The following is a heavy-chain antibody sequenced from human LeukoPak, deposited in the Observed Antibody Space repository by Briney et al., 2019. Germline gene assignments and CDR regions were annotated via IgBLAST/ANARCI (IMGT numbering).Heavy chain of an antibody. V-gene: IGHV3-48*01. CDR3: ARGEQEAATMSIDY. CDR2: ISSRGSTI. Sequence: GGTLRLSCTASRFIFSTYAMNWVRQAPGKGLNWVSYISSRGSTIYYADSVKGRFTISRDNAKNILYLQMNSLRPEDTAVYYCARGEQEAATMSIDYWGQGMLVTVSS. CDR1: RFIFSTYA. J-gene: IGHJ4*02. D-gene: IGHD1/OR15-1a*01.